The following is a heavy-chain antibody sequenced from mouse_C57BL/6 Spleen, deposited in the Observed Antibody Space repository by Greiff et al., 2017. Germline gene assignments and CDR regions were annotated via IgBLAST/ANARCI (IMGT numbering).Heavy chain of an antibody. J-gene: IGHJ3*01. Sequence: QVQLQQPGAELVMPGASVKLSCKASGYTFTSYWMHWVKQRPGQGLEWIGEIDPSDSYTNYNQKFKGKSTLTVDKSSSTAYMQLSSLTSEDSAVYYWARGGGYYSNPAWFAYWGQGTLVTVSA. CDR1: GYTFTSYW. D-gene: IGHD2-5*01. CDR3: ARGGGYYSNPAWFAY. V-gene: IGHV1-69*01. CDR2: IDPSDSYT.